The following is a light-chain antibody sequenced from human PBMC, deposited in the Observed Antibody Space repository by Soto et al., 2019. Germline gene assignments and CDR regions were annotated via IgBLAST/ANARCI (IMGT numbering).Light chain of an antibody. CDR1: QDIGND. CDR3: QQSYSTLT. CDR2: AAS. J-gene: IGKJ4*01. V-gene: IGKV1-39*01. Sequence: TQMTQSPSSLSASVGDRVTITCRASQDIGNDLGWYQQKPGKAPKLLIYAASSLQSGVPSRFSGSGSGTDFTLTISSLQPEDFATYYCQQSYSTLTFGGGTKVDIK.